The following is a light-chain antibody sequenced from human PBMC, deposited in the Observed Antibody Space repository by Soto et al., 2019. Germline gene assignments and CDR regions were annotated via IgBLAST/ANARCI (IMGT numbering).Light chain of an antibody. J-gene: IGLJ1*01. V-gene: IGLV2-14*01. CDR2: EVS. CDR3: TSYTRDTALV. Sequence: QSVLTQPASVSGSPGQSITISCTGTSSDVGGSKYVSWYQQLPGKAPRLMIYEVSNRPSGVSNRFSGSKSGNTASLTVSGLQAEDEADYHCTSYTRDTALVFGTGTKVTVL. CDR1: SSDVGGSKY.